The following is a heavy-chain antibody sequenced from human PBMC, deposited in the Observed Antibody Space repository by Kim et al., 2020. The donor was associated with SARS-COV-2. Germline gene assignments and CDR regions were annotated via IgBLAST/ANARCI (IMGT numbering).Heavy chain of an antibody. CDR2: INHSGST. J-gene: IGHJ3*02. V-gene: IGHV4-34*01. CDR1: GGSFSGYY. D-gene: IGHD6-19*01. Sequence: SETLSLTCAVYGGSFSGYYWSWIRQPPGKGLEWIGEINHSGSTNYNPSLKSRVTISVDTSKNQFSLKLSSVTAADTAVYYCARLELRSYSSGWGSHDAFDIWGQGTMVTVSS. CDR3: ARLELRSYSSGWGSHDAFDI.